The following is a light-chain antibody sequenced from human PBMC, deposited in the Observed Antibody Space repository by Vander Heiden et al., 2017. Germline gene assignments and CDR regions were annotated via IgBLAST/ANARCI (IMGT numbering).Light chain of an antibody. Sequence: QSALTQPASLSGPPGQSITISCAGTSSDVGNDNYVSWYQQHPGKAPKLVIYDVTNRPSGVSNRFSGAKSGNTASLTISGLQPEDEADYYCSSYTTSSTQVFGTGTKVTVL. J-gene: IGLJ1*01. CDR2: DVT. V-gene: IGLV2-14*03. CDR3: SSYTTSSTQV. CDR1: SSDVGNDNY.